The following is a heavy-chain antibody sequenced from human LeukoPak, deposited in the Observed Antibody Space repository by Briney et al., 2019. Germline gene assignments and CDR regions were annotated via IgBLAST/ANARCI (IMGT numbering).Heavy chain of an antibody. CDR1: GGSFSGYY. CDR2: IYYSGST. Sequence: PSETLSLTCAVYGGSFSGYYWSWIRQHPGKGLEWIGYIYYSGSTYYNPSLKSRVTISVDTSKNQFSLKLSSVTAADTAVYYCARGLNGEPFDYWGQGTLVTVSS. D-gene: IGHD1-14*01. J-gene: IGHJ4*02. CDR3: ARGLNGEPFDY. V-gene: IGHV4-31*11.